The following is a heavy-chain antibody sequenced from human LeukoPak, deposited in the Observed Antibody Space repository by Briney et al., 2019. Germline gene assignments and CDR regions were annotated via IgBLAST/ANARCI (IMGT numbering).Heavy chain of an antibody. Sequence: ASVKVSCKASGYTFTGSYMHWVRQAPGQGLEWMGWINPNSGVSNYVQKFRGRVTMTRDTSISTAYMELSRLTSDDTAVYYCARVKGRVFGVITTKERYFDYWGQGTLVTVSS. J-gene: IGHJ4*02. D-gene: IGHD3-3*01. V-gene: IGHV1-2*02. CDR1: GYTFTGSY. CDR2: INPNSGVS. CDR3: ARVKGRVFGVITTKERYFDY.